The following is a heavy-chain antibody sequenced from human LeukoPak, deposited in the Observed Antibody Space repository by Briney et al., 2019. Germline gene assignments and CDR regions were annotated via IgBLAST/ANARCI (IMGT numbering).Heavy chain of an antibody. D-gene: IGHD3-10*01. CDR1: GYSISSGYY. CDR2: IYHSGST. CDR3: ARGAGGSGSYYNS. J-gene: IGHJ4*02. Sequence: SETLSLTCTVSGYSISSGYYWGWIRQPPGKGLEWIGSIYHSGSTYYNPSLKSRVTISVDTSKNQFSLKLSSVTAADTAVYYCARGAGGSGSYYNSWGQGTLVTASS. V-gene: IGHV4-38-2*02.